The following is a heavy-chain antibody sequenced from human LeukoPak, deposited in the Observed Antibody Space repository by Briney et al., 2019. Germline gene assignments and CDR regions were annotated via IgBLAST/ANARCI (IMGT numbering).Heavy chain of an antibody. D-gene: IGHD1-26*01. Sequence: SETLSLTCTVSGGSISSYYWSWIRQPPGKGLEWIGYIYYSGSTNYNPSLKSRVTISVDTSKNQFSLKLSSVTAADTAVYYCARDKGGSDKYYYGMDVWGQGTTVTVSS. CDR1: GGSISSYY. J-gene: IGHJ6*02. CDR3: ARDKGGSDKYYYGMDV. CDR2: IYYSGST. V-gene: IGHV4-59*12.